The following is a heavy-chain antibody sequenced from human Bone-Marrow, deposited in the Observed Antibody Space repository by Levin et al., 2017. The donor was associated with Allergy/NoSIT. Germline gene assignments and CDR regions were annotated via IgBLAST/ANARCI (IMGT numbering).Heavy chain of an antibody. D-gene: IGHD2-21*02. CDR1: GFTFSSYA. CDR3: AKAIGAYCGGDCYSVSD. CDR2: ISGSGGST. J-gene: IGHJ4*02. Sequence: GESLKISCAASGFTFSSYAMNWVRQAPGKGLESVSAISGSGGSTYYADSVKGRFTISRDNSKNTLYLQMNSLRAEDTAVYYCAKAIGAYCGGDCYSVSDWGQGTLVTVSS. V-gene: IGHV3-23*01.